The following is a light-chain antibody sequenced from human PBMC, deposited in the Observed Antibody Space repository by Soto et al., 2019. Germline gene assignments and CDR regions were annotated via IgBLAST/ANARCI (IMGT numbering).Light chain of an antibody. CDR1: SSNIGAGYD. V-gene: IGLV1-40*01. J-gene: IGLJ1*01. Sequence: QLVLTQPPSVSGAPGQRVTISCTGSSSNIGAGYDVHWYQQLPGTAPKLLIYGNSNRPSGVPDRFSGSKSGTSASLAITGLQAEDEADYYCQSYGSSLSGYVFGTGTKVTVL. CDR3: QSYGSSLSGYV. CDR2: GNS.